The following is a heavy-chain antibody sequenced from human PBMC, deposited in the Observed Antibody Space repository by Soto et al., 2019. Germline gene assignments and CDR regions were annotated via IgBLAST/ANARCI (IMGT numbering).Heavy chain of an antibody. CDR3: AGSMNAGNFDY. V-gene: IGHV4-59*06. J-gene: IGHJ4*02. D-gene: IGHD3-10*01. CDR1: GGSISSYY. CDR2: IYYSGST. Sequence: SETLSLTCTVSGGSISSYYWSWIRQPPGKGLEWIGYIYYSGSTYYNPSLKSRVTISVDTSKNQFSLKLSSVTAADTAVYYCAGSMNAGNFDYWGQGTLVTVSS.